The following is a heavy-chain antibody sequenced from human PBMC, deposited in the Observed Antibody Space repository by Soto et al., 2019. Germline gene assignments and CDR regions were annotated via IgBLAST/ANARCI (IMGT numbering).Heavy chain of an antibody. D-gene: IGHD3-16*01. V-gene: IGHV3-66*01. CDR2: IYSGGST. Sequence: EEQLVESGGDLVQPGGSLRLSCAASGFTVSNNYMSWVRQAPGKGLEWVSLIYSGGSTYYADSVKGRFTISRDSSKNTLYTQMNSLRAEDTAMYYCAAYSHRGYWGQGTLVTVSS. CDR1: GFTVSNNY. CDR3: AAYSHRGY. J-gene: IGHJ4*02.